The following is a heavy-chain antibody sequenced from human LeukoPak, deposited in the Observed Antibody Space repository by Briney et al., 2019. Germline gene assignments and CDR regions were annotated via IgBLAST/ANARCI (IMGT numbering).Heavy chain of an antibody. V-gene: IGHV4-59*01. Sequence: SETLSLTCTVSGGSISGYWWSWIRQPPGKGLEWIGYVYYSGSAHYNPSLKSRVTISVDTSKSQFSLKMSSVTAADTAVYYCASAIFVENAFDIWGQGTMVTVSS. D-gene: IGHD3-3*01. CDR2: VYYSGSA. J-gene: IGHJ3*02. CDR1: GGSISGYW. CDR3: ASAIFVENAFDI.